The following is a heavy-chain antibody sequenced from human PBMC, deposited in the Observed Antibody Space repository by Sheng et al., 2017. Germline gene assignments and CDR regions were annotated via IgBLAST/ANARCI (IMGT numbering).Heavy chain of an antibody. Sequence: QVQLVESGGGLVKPGGSLRLSCEASGFAFSVYYMGWIRQAPGKGLEWISYISGSSSTIYYADSIKGRFTISRDNAKTSLYLQMSSLRADDTAVYYCARDLVVYGSSGYYAFDIWGQGTMVTVSS. J-gene: IGHJ3*02. CDR3: ARDLVVYGSSGYYAFDI. CDR2: ISGSSSTI. D-gene: IGHD3-22*01. CDR1: GFAFSVYY. V-gene: IGHV3-11*04.